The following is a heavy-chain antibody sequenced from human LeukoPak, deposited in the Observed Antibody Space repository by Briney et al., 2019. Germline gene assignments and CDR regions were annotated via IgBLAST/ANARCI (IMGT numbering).Heavy chain of an antibody. J-gene: IGHJ4*02. D-gene: IGHD6-19*01. CDR2: IKQDGSEK. V-gene: IGHV3-7*01. CDR3: ARDPGYSSGWYFY. Sequence: PGGSLRLSCAASGFTFSSYWMSWVRQAPGKGLEWVANIKQDGSEKYYVDSVKGRFTISRDNAKNSLYLQMNSLRAEDTAVYYCARDPGYSSGWYFYWGQGTLVTVSS. CDR1: GFTFSSYW.